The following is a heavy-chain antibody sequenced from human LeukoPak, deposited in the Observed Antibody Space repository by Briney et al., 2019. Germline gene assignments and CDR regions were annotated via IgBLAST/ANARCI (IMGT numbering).Heavy chain of an antibody. Sequence: GGSLRLSCAASGFTFSSYAMSWVRQAPGKGLEWVSAISGSGGSTYYADSVTGRFTISRDNSKNTLYLQMNSLSAEDTAVYYCAKDQGGCSSTSCYARGVDDSWGQGTLVTVSS. V-gene: IGHV3-23*01. CDR1: GFTFSSYA. J-gene: IGHJ4*02. CDR2: ISGSGGST. CDR3: AKDQGGCSSTSCYARGVDDS. D-gene: IGHD2-2*01.